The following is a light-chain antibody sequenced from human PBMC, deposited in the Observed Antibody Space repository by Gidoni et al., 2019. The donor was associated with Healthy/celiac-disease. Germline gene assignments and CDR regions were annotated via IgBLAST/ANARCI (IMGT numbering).Light chain of an antibody. CDR1: QSVSSN. Sequence: DIVIPQSPATLSVSPGERATLSCRASQSVSSNLAWYQQKPGQAPRLLIYGASTRATGIPARFSGRGSGTEFTLTISSLQSEDFAVYYWQQYNNWPPYTFGQXTKLEIK. J-gene: IGKJ2*01. CDR3: QQYNNWPPYT. CDR2: GAS. V-gene: IGKV3-15*01.